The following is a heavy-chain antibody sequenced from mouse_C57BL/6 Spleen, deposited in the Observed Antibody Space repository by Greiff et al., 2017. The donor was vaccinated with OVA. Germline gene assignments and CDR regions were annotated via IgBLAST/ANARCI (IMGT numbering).Heavy chain of an antibody. CDR3: ARYITGTYYLDY. V-gene: IGHV7-3*01. CDR1: GFTFTDYY. Sequence: EVQLVESGGGLVQPGGSLSLSCAASGFTFTDYYMSWVRQPPGKALEWLGFIRNKANGYTTEYSASVKGRFTISRDNSQSILYLQMNALRAEDSATYYCARYITGTYYLDYWGQGTTLTVSS. J-gene: IGHJ2*01. D-gene: IGHD4-1*01. CDR2: IRNKANGYTT.